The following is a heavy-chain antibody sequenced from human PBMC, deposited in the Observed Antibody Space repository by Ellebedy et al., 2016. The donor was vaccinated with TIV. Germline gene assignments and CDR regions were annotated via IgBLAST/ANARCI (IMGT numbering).Heavy chain of an antibody. Sequence: SETLSLTCTVSGGPITSYYWSWLRQPPGKGLEWIGEIIQSGTMNYSPSLKSRVTISVDKSKNQFSLRLSSVTAADTAVCFCARGIYGSGSVDYWGQGTLVTVSS. CDR1: GGPITSYY. CDR2: IIQSGTM. J-gene: IGHJ4*02. V-gene: IGHV4-34*01. D-gene: IGHD3-10*01. CDR3: ARGIYGSGSVDY.